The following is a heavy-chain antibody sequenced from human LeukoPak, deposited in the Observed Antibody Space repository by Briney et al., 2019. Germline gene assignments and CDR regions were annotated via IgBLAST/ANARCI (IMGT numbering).Heavy chain of an antibody. CDR2: IHPSGTL. D-gene: IGHD3-22*01. V-gene: IGHV4-31*03. CDR1: GASFSSGDQY. J-gene: IGHJ4*02. CDR3: SRGLDSRKLGY. Sequence: SETLSLTCTVSGASFSSGDQYWNWIRQSPGKGLEWIGSIHPSGTLYNNPSLESRVTMSMDTSKNQFSLNLDSVTAADTAVYFCSRGLDSRKLGYWGQGTLVTVSS.